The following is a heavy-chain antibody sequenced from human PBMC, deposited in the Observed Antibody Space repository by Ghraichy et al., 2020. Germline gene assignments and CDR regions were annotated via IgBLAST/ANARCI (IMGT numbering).Heavy chain of an antibody. CDR2: ISFDGTNK. V-gene: IGHV3-30*04. CDR3: ARDGAAASFDY. CDR1: GFTFRTDA. J-gene: IGHJ4*02. D-gene: IGHD6-13*01. Sequence: GGSLRLSCAASGFTFRTDAMHWVRQAPGKGLEWVAIISFDGTNKYYADSVKGRFTISRDNSKNTLSLQMNSLSSEDTAVYYCARDGAAASFDYWGQGALVTVSS.